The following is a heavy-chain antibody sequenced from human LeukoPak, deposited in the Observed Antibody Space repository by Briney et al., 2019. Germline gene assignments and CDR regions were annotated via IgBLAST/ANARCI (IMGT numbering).Heavy chain of an antibody. D-gene: IGHD5-12*01. CDR3: ARGGETGYGYYYYYGLDV. CDR1: GYTFTSYG. CDR2: ISTYNVNT. V-gene: IGHV1-18*01. Sequence: ASVKVSCKASGYTFTSYGISWVRQAPGQGLEWMGWISTYNVNTNYEQRFQGRVTMTTDTSTSTAYMELRSLRSDDTAVYYCARGGETGYGYYYYYGLDVWGRGTTVTVSS. J-gene: IGHJ6*02.